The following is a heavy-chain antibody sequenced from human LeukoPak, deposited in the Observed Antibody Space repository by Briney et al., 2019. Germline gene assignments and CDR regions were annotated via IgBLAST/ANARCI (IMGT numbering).Heavy chain of an antibody. Sequence: SETLSLTCTVSGGSVYTSDYYWGWVRQPPGKGPEWIGDIFYTGKTNYNPSLKSRVSISIDTSKNQFSLKLTSVTAADTAVYYCARVFDSWGQGTLVSVSS. V-gene: IGHV4-39*07. CDR2: IFYTGKT. J-gene: IGHJ4*02. CDR1: GGSVYTSDYY. CDR3: ARVFDS.